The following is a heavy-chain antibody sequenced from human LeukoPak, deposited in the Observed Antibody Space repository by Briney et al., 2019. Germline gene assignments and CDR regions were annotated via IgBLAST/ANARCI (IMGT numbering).Heavy chain of an antibody. CDR1: GFTFRSYC. CDR3: ATSPDIEASGTLYYLDF. V-gene: IGHV3-23*01. D-gene: IGHD1-14*01. J-gene: IGHJ4*02. CDR2: ISGGGGYT. Sequence: GGSLRLSCAASGFTFRSYCMSWVRQAPGKGPEWVSTISGGGGYTYYADSVQGRFTISRDNSKNTLSLQMNSLRAEDAAIYYCATSPDIEASGTLYYLDFWGQGTLVSVSS.